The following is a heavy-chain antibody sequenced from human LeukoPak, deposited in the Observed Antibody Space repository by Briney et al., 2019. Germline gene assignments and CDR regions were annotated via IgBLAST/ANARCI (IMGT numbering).Heavy chain of an antibody. J-gene: IGHJ4*02. Sequence: GGSRRLSCAASGFSFSSCSMNWVRQAPGRGLEWVSHISTTSDTIFYADSVKGRFTISRDNAKKSLYLQMNSLKDEDTAVYYCTREAIGWFSDFWGQGTLVTVSS. CDR3: TREAIGWFSDF. CDR1: GFSFSSCS. V-gene: IGHV3-48*02. D-gene: IGHD2-15*01. CDR2: ISTTSDTI.